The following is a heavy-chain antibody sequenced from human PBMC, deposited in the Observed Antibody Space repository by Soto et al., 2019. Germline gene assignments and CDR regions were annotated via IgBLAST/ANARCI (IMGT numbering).Heavy chain of an antibody. Sequence: QVHLVQSGAEVKKPGSSVKVSCKVSGGTFDSYAISWVRQAPGQGLEWMGGIIPVFRAPDYERKFQGRVTITANESARTAHMELPGLRFEDTAVYYCARDKGRPQLGGNYSYITDVRGQGTSVTVSS. CDR2: IIPVFRAP. V-gene: IGHV1-69*12. J-gene: IGHJ6*02. CDR1: GGTFDSYA. CDR3: ARDKGRPQLGGNYSYITDV. D-gene: IGHD3-22*01.